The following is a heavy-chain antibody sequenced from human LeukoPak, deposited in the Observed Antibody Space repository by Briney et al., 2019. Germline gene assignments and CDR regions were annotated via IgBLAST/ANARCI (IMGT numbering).Heavy chain of an antibody. CDR3: ARDRTGFFFDD. CDR2: IDYSGTT. J-gene: IGHJ4*02. CDR1: GASLSSGAYF. V-gene: IGHV4-31*11. Sequence: PSQTLSLTCAVSGASLSSGAYFWSWIRHHPGKGLEWIGYIDYSGTTYYNPSLKRRVQISEDTSKKQLSLKLDSVTAADTAVYFCARDRTGFFFDDWGQGTLVTVSS.